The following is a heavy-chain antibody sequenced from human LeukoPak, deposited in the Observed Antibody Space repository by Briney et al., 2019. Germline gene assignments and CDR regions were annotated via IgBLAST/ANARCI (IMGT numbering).Heavy chain of an antibody. Sequence: GGSLRLSCAASGFTFRDYYMSWIRQAPGKGLEWISYISSSAGTIHYVDSVNGRFTISRDNAKNSLYLQMDSLRVEDTAVYYCATSVTRRRLDWFIDLWGRGTLVSVSS. CDR1: GFTFRDYY. CDR2: ISSSAGTI. D-gene: IGHD4-17*01. V-gene: IGHV3-11*04. J-gene: IGHJ2*01. CDR3: ATSVTRRRLDWFIDL.